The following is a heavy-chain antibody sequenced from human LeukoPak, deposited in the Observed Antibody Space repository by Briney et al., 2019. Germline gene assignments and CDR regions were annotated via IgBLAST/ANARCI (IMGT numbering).Heavy chain of an antibody. CDR1: GGTFSSYA. CDR2: IIPIFGTA. D-gene: IGHD1-26*01. J-gene: IGHJ5*02. CDR3: ARVMEGATRNWFDP. V-gene: IGHV1-69*05. Sequence: ASVKVSCKASGGTFSSYAISWVRQAPGQGLEWMGGIIPIFGTANYAQKFQGRVTITTDESTSTAYMELSRLRSDDTAVYYCARVMEGATRNWFDPWGQGTLVTVSS.